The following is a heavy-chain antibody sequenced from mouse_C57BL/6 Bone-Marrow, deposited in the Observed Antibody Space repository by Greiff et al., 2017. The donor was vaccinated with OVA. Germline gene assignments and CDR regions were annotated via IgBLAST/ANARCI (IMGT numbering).Heavy chain of an antibody. CDR3: APNLAWFAY. CDR1: GFSLTSYG. Sequence: VQRVESGPGLVQPSQSLSITCTVSGFSLTSYGVHWVRQPPGKGLEWLGVIWSGGSTDYNAAFISRLSISKDNSKSQVFFKMNSLQADDTAIYYCAPNLAWFAYWGQGTLVTVSA. D-gene: IGHD4-1*01. J-gene: IGHJ3*01. V-gene: IGHV2-4*01. CDR2: IWSGGST.